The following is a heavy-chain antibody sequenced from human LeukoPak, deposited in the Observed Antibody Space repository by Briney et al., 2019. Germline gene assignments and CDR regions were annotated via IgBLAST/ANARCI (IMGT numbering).Heavy chain of an antibody. Sequence: SGTLSLTCAVYGGSFSGNYRSWIRQPPGKELEWIGEINHSGSTNYNPSLKSRVTISVDTSKNQFSLKLSSVTAADTAVYYCARRLKGWLHRTLGFYFDYWGQGTLVTVSS. CDR3: ARRLKGWLHRTLGFYFDY. J-gene: IGHJ4*02. CDR1: GGSFSGNY. CDR2: INHSGST. V-gene: IGHV4-34*01. D-gene: IGHD5-24*01.